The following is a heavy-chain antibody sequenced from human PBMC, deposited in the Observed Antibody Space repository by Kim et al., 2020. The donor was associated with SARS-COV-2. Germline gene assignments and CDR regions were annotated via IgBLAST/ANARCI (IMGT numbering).Heavy chain of an antibody. V-gene: IGHV4-39*01. CDR3: LAPHTGHSNGAWFDP. J-gene: IGHJ5*02. CDR1: GASINSADHC. CDR2: IYSGGRS. Sequence: SETLSLICTVSGASINSADHCWGWIRQPPGKGLEWIANIYSGGRSKYNTSLQSRVTTSVDTSKNQFSLKLTSVTAADTAVYYCLAPHTGHSNGAWFDPWG. D-gene: IGHD6-19*01.